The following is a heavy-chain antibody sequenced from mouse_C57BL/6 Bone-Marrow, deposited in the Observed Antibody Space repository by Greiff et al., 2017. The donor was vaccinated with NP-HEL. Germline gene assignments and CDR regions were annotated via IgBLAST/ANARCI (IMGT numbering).Heavy chain of an antibody. V-gene: IGHV14-1*01. J-gene: IGHJ1*03. Sequence: EVQLQQSGAELVRPGASVKLSCTASGFNIKDYYMHWVKQRPEQGLEWIGRIDPEDGDTEYAPKFQGKATMTADTSSNTAYLQLSSLASEDTAVYYCTGYYGSSHFDVWGTGTTVTVSS. D-gene: IGHD1-1*01. CDR2: IDPEDGDT. CDR3: TGYYGSSHFDV. CDR1: GFNIKDYY.